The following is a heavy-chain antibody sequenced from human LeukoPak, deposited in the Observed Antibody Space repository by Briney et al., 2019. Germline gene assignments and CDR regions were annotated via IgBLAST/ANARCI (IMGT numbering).Heavy chain of an antibody. D-gene: IGHD4-17*01. CDR1: GFTFSDYY. J-gene: IGHJ6*02. V-gene: IGHV3-11*01. Sequence: VGSLRLSCAASGFTFSDYYMSWIRQAPGKGLEWVSYISSSGSTIYYADSVKGRFTISRDNAKNSLYLQMNSLRAEDTAVYYCARDKFHGDYLSKYYYGMDVWGQGTTVTVSS. CDR2: ISSSGSTI. CDR3: ARDKFHGDYLSKYYYGMDV.